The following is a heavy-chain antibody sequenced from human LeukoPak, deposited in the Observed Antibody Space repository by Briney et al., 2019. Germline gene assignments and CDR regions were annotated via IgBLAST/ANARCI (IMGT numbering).Heavy chain of an antibody. J-gene: IGHJ6*03. CDR3: ARSVGDSSGWYSTEGGYYYYMDV. CDR1: GGTFSSYA. D-gene: IGHD6-19*01. Sequence: SVKVSCKASGGTFSSYAISWVGQAPGQGLEWMGGIIPIFGTANYAQKFQGRVTITADKSTSTAYMELSSLRSEDTAVYYCARSVGDSSGWYSTEGGYYYYMDVWGKGTTVTVSS. CDR2: IIPIFGTA. V-gene: IGHV1-69*06.